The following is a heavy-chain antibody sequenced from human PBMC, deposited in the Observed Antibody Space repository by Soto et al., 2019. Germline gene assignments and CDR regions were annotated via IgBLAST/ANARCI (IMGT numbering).Heavy chain of an antibody. Sequence: SETLSLTCSVSAGSISSSSYYWGWIRQPPGKGLEWIGSIYYSGTTYYNPSLKNRVTMSVDTSKSQFSLQLSSVTAADTAVYYCSFHGPSAPQGLLYSCGQGTLDTGSA. V-gene: IGHV4-39*01. J-gene: IGHJ5*02. CDR1: AGSISSSSYY. D-gene: IGHD2-15*01. CDR2: IYYSGTT. CDR3: SFHGPSAPQGLLYS.